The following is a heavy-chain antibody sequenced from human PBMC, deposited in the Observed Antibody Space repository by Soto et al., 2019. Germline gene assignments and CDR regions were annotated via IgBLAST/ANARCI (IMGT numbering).Heavy chain of an antibody. J-gene: IGHJ6*02. CDR3: ARGGGYCSSTSCFQYGMDV. CDR1: GYTFTSYD. Sequence: QVQLVQSGAEVKKPGASVKVSCKASGYTFTSYDINWVRQATGQGLEWMGWMNPNSGNTGYAQKFQGRVTMTRNTSISTAYMELSSLRSEDTAVYYCARGGGYCSSTSCFQYGMDVWGQGTTVTVSS. D-gene: IGHD2-2*01. V-gene: IGHV1-8*01. CDR2: MNPNSGNT.